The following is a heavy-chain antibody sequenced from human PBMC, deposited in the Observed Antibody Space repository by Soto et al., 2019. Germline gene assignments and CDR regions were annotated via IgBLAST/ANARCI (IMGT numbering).Heavy chain of an antibody. V-gene: IGHV4-59*01. J-gene: IGHJ5*02. CDR2: AYYSGDT. CDR3: ARDRSTYGGGGTGEVKENRFDP. Sequence: SETLSLTCSVSGGPISRYYWSWIRQPPGKGLEWIGYAYYSGDTGYNPSLKSRVTMAVDTSKSQVSLKLSSVTAADTAVYYCARDRSTYGGGGTGEVKENRFDPWGQGALVTVSS. D-gene: IGHD2-8*01. CDR1: GGPISRYY.